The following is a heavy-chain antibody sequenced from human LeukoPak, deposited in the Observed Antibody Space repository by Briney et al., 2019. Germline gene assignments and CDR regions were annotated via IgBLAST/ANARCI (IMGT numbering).Heavy chain of an antibody. CDR3: ARDWSGYVLPANDAFDI. D-gene: IGHD5-12*01. CDR2: IYTSGST. J-gene: IGHJ3*02. V-gene: IGHV4-61*02. CDR1: GGSISSGSYY. Sequence: SETLSLTCTVSGGSISSGSYYWSWIRQPAGKGLEWIGRIYTSGSTNYNPSLKSRVTISADTSKNQFSLKLSSVTAADTAVYYCARDWSGYVLPANDAFDIWGQGTMVTVSS.